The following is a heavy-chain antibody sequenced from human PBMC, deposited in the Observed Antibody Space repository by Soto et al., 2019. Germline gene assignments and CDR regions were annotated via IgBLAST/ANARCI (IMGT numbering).Heavy chain of an antibody. Sequence: QVQLVQSGAEVKKPGASVKVSCKASGYTFTSYGISWVRQAPGQGLEWMGWISAYNGNTNYAQKLQGRITLTTVTSTSTAYMELRSLRSDDTAVYDCARPVYDFWSGYSPGAFDIWGQGKMVTVSS. CDR1: GYTFTSYG. V-gene: IGHV1-18*01. J-gene: IGHJ3*02. CDR2: ISAYNGNT. D-gene: IGHD3-3*01. CDR3: ARPVYDFWSGYSPGAFDI.